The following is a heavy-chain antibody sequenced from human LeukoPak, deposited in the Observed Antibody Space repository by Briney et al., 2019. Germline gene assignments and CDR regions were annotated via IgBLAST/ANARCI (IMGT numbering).Heavy chain of an antibody. V-gene: IGHV3-21*01. J-gene: IGHJ6*03. CDR2: ISSSSSYI. CDR1: GFTFSSYS. Sequence: GGSLRLSCAASGFTFSSYSMNWVRQAPGKGLEWVSSISSSSSYIYYADSVKGRFTISRDNAKNSLYLQMNSLRAEDTAVYYCASAGELYYYYYMDVWGKGTTVTVSS. CDR3: ASAGELYYYYYMDV. D-gene: IGHD7-27*01.